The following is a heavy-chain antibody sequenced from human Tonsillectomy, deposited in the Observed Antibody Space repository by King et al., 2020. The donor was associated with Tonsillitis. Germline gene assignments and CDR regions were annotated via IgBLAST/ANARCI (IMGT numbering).Heavy chain of an antibody. CDR3: ARDLCSGGSCYYYYGMDV. CDR1: GGTFSSYA. V-gene: IGHV1-69*01. CDR2: IIPIFGTA. D-gene: IGHD2-15*01. J-gene: IGHJ6*02. Sequence: QLVQSGTEVKKPGSSVKVSCKASGGTFSSYAISWVRQAPGQGLEWMGGIIPIFGTANYAQKFQGRVTITADESTSTAYMELSSLRSEETAVYYWARDLCSGGSCYYYYGMDVWGQGTTVTVSS.